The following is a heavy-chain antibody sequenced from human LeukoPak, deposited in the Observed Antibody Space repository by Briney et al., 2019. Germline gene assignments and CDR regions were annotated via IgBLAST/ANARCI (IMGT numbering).Heavy chain of an antibody. CDR2: IKQDGSEK. CDR1: GFTFSSYW. Sequence: GGSLRLSCAASGFTFSSYWMSWVRQAPGKGLEWVANIKQDGSEKYYVDSVKGRFTISRDNDKNSLYLQMNSLRAEDTAVYYCARDGGRYCSGGSCYSPWFDPWGQGTLVTVSS. D-gene: IGHD2-15*01. CDR3: ARDGGRYCSGGSCYSPWFDP. J-gene: IGHJ5*02. V-gene: IGHV3-7*01.